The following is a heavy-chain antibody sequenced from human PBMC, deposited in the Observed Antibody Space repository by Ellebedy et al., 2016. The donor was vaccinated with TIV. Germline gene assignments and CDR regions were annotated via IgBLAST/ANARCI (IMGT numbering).Heavy chain of an antibody. CDR3: ARVLTGYYPDY. V-gene: IGHV3-21*01. J-gene: IGHJ4*02. CDR1: GFTFSSYS. CDR2: ISSSSSYI. Sequence: GESLKISCAASGFTFSSYSMNWVRQAPGKGLEWVSSISSSSSYIYYADSVKGRFTISRDNAKNSLYLQMNSLRAEDTAVYYCARVLTGYYPDYWGQGTLVTVSS. D-gene: IGHD3-9*01.